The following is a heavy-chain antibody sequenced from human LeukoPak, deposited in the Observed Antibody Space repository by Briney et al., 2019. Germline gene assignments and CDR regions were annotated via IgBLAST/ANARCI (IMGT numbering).Heavy chain of an antibody. CDR2: IYYSGST. CDR3: ARGESITGTTLVSPNWYFDL. V-gene: IGHV4-59*01. Sequence: PSETLSLTCTVSGGSISSYYWSWIRQPPGKGLEWIGYIYYSGSTNYNPSLKSRVTISVDTSKNQFSLKLSSVTAADTAVYYCARGESITGTTLVSPNWYFDLWGRGTLVTVSS. J-gene: IGHJ2*01. CDR1: GGSISSYY. D-gene: IGHD1-20*01.